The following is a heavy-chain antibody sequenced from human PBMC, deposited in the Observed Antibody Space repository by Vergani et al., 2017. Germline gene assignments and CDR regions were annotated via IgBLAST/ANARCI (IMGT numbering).Heavy chain of an antibody. CDR3: AKHFRGWGIDY. CDR1: GFTLSNYH. V-gene: IGHV3-30*02. D-gene: IGHD3-16*01. J-gene: IGHJ4*02. Sequence: QVQLVESGGGVVQRGGSLRLSCATSGFTLSNYHTQWIRQGPGKGLEFVAFIQFDGSNQYYADSVKGRFTLSRDFSKNTLYLQRNSLRTDDTATYYCAKHFRGWGIDYWGQGTQVIVSS. CDR2: IQFDGSNQ.